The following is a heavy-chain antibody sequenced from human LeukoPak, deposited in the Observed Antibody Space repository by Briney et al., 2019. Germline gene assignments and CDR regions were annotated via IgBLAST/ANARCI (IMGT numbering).Heavy chain of an antibody. J-gene: IGHJ4*02. CDR3: ARMGGMTYYYDSSGSSGLNY. CDR1: GFTFSSYA. Sequence: GGSLRLSCAASGFTFSSYAMSWVRQAPGKGLEWVSAISGSGGNTYYADSVKGRFSISRDNSKNTLYLQMNSLRAEDTAVYYCARMGGMTYYYDSSGSSGLNYWGQGTLVTVSS. CDR2: ISGSGGNT. D-gene: IGHD3-22*01. V-gene: IGHV3-23*01.